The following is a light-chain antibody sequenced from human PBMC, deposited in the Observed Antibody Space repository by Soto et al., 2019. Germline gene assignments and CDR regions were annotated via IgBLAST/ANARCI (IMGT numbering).Light chain of an antibody. V-gene: IGKV3-15*01. CDR1: QSVSSS. CDR3: QQYNNWWT. J-gene: IGKJ1*01. CDR2: GAS. Sequence: EIVMTQSPATLSVSPGERVTLSGRASQSVSSSLAWYQQKPGQAPRLLIYGASTRAIGIPARFSGSGSETEFTLTISSLQSEDFAVYYCQQYNNWWTFGQGTKVEIK.